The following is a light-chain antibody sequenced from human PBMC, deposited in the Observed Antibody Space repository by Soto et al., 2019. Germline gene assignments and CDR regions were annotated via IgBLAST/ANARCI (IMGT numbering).Light chain of an antibody. J-gene: IGKJ1*01. V-gene: IGKV3-15*01. CDR1: QSVSSN. CDR3: QKYSNSPET. Sequence: EIVMTQSPATLSVSPGERATLSCRASQSVSSNLAWYQQKVGQAPRLLIYDASTRATGVPARFSGSGSGTEFTLTISSLQPEDFAVYYCQKYSNSPETFGQGTKWIS. CDR2: DAS.